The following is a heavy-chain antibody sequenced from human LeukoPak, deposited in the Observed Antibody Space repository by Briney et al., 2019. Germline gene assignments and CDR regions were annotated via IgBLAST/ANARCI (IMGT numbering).Heavy chain of an antibody. D-gene: IGHD3-22*01. V-gene: IGHV4-4*07. CDR2: IYTSGTI. Sequence: SETLPLTCTVSGGSISSYYWSWIRQPAGTALEWIGRIYTSGTITYNPSLKSRVTISVDTSKNQFSLKLSSVTAADTAVYYCASSTYYYDSSGDGAFDIWGQGTMVTVSS. CDR1: GGSISSYY. CDR3: ASSTYYYDSSGDGAFDI. J-gene: IGHJ3*02.